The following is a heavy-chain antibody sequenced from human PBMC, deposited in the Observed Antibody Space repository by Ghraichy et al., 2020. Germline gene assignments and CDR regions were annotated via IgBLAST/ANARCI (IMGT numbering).Heavy chain of an antibody. CDR2: IWYDGSNK. D-gene: IGHD5-18*01. CDR3: ARNSYGSYYFDY. CDR1: GFTYSSYG. Sequence: GGSLRLSCAASGFTYSSYGMNWVRQAPGKGLEWVAIIWYDGSNKYYTDSVKGRFAISRDNSNNTLYLQMTSLRAEDTAVYFCARNSYGSYYFDYWGQGTLVTVSS. V-gene: IGHV3-33*01. J-gene: IGHJ4*02.